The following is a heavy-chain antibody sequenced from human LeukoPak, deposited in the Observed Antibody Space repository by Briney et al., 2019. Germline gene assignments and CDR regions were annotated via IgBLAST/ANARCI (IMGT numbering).Heavy chain of an antibody. CDR3: AALRPFSTSYYFDY. J-gene: IGHJ4*02. Sequence: SETLSLTCTVSGGSIRSYYWIWIRQPAGKGLEWIGRIYTSGSTNYNPSLKSRVTMPVDTSKNQFSLKLSSVTAADTAVYYCAALRPFSTSYYFDYWGQGTLVTVAS. CDR1: GGSIRSYY. D-gene: IGHD2/OR15-2a*01. V-gene: IGHV4-4*07. CDR2: IYTSGST.